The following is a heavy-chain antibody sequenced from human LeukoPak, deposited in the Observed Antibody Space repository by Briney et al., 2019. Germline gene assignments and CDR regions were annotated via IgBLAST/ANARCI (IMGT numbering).Heavy chain of an antibody. CDR1: GYTFTGYY. Sequence: ASVKVSCKASGYTFTGYYMHWVRQAPGQGLEWMGWMTPDNGNTGNTEKFQGRITLTMDTSITTAYMELHTLTSEDTAMYYCARGILVSGEFHDAFNIWGQGTLVTVSS. J-gene: IGHJ3*02. CDR2: MTPDNGNT. D-gene: IGHD4-17*01. V-gene: IGHV1-8*03. CDR3: ARGILVSGEFHDAFNI.